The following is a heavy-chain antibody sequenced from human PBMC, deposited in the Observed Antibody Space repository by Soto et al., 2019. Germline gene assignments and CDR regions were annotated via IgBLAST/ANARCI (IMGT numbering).Heavy chain of an antibody. V-gene: IGHV1-24*01. Sequence: ASVKVSCKVSGYTLTELSMHWVRQPPGKGLEWMGGFDPEDAETIYARRFQGRVTMAEETSADTAYMELSSLTSEDTAVYYCAAGVVPYGMDVWGQGTTVTVSS. CDR3: AAGVVPYGMDV. J-gene: IGHJ6*02. CDR2: FDPEDAET. CDR1: GYTLTELS. D-gene: IGHD2-15*01.